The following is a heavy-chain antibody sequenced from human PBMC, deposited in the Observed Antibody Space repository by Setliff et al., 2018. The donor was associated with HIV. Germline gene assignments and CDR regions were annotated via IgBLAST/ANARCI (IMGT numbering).Heavy chain of an antibody. D-gene: IGHD1-26*01. CDR2: INHSGST. J-gene: IGHJ4*02. CDR1: GGSFSGFY. Sequence: SETLSLTCAVYGGSFSGFYWNWIRQPPGKGLEWIGEINHSGSTNYNPSLKSRVTISVDTSKNQFSLRLSSVIAADTAVYYCASGEDSGTYGEPYDSWGQGALVTVSS. V-gene: IGHV4-34*01. CDR3: ASGEDSGTYGEPYDS.